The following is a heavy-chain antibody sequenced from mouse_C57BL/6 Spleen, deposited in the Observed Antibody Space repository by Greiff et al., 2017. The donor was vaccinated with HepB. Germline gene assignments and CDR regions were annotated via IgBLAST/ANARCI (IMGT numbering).Heavy chain of an antibody. Sequence: VVEPGASVKKSCKASGYTFTDYYINWVKQRPGQGLEWIGWIFPGSGSTYYNEKFKGKATLTVDKSSSTAYMLLSSLTSEDSAVYFCARRSPFDYWGQGTTLTVSS. J-gene: IGHJ2*01. CDR2: IFPGSGST. CDR1: GYTFTDYY. V-gene: IGHV1-75*01. CDR3: ARRSPFDY.